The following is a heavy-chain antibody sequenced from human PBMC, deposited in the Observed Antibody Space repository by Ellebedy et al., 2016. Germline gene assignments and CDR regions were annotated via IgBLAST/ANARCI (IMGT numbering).Heavy chain of an antibody. Sequence: SETLSLTXTVSGGSISSSSYYWGWIRQPPGKGLEWIGSIYYSGSTYYNPSLKSRVTISVDTSKNQFSLNLKSVTAADTAVYYCASVDGSGSFYNPHFDYWGQGILVTVSS. CDR3: ASVDGSGSFYNPHFDY. J-gene: IGHJ4*02. D-gene: IGHD3-10*01. CDR1: GGSISSSSYY. V-gene: IGHV4-39*01. CDR2: IYYSGST.